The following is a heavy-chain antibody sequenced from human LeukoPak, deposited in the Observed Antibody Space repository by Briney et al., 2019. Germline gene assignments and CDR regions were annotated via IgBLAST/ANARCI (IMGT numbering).Heavy chain of an antibody. CDR2: IYSGRTT. V-gene: IGHV3-66*01. D-gene: IGHD7-27*01. CDR1: GLSVSTNY. CDR3: ARALTGHVDALDI. J-gene: IGHJ3*02. Sequence: GGSLRLSCSGSGLSVSTNYMIWVRQAPGKGLEWVSAIYSGRTTYYADSVKGRFFISRDDSRNTLDLQMNSLRTEDTAVYYCARALTGHVDALDIWGQGTMVTVSS.